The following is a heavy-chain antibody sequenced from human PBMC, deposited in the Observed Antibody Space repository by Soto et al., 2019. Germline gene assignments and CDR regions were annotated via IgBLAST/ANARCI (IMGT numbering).Heavy chain of an antibody. J-gene: IGHJ5*02. D-gene: IGHD3-10*01. CDR2: ISGSGGST. CDR1: GFTFSSYA. Sequence: EVQLLESGGGLVQPGGSLRLSCAASGFTFSSYAMSWVRQAPGKGLEWVSAISGSGGSTYYADSVKGRFTISRDNSKNTLYLQMTSLRAEDTAVYYCRYAMDRWGNWFDPWGQGTLVTVSS. V-gene: IGHV3-23*01. CDR3: RYAMDRWGNWFDP.